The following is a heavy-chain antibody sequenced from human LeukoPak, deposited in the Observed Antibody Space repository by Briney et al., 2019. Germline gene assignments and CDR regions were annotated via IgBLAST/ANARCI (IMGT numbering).Heavy chain of an antibody. J-gene: IGHJ4*02. D-gene: IGHD6-19*01. V-gene: IGHV3-30*18. CDR1: GFTFSTYG. Sequence: PGGSLRLSCAASGFTFSTYGMHWVRQAPGKGLEWVAVISYDGSNKYYADSVKGRFTISRDNSKNTLYLQMNSLRAEDTAVYYCAKDLQDTIGWYGGGWDYWGQGTLVTVSS. CDR2: ISYDGSNK. CDR3: AKDLQDTIGWYGGGWDY.